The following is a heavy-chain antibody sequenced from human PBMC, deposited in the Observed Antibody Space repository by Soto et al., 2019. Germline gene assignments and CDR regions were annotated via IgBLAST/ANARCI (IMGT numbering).Heavy chain of an antibody. CDR2: IYPGDSDT. CDR3: ARNRYGDYAVNYYYYYGMDV. Sequence: PXEXLHISCKGSGYXFTSYWLVWVRHMPGKGLEWIGIIYPGDSDTRYSPSFQVQVTISADKSISTAYLQWSGLKASDTAIYYCARNRYGDYAVNYYYYYGMDVWGQGTTLTVS. J-gene: IGHJ6*02. V-gene: IGHV5-51*01. D-gene: IGHD4-17*01. CDR1: GYXFTSYW.